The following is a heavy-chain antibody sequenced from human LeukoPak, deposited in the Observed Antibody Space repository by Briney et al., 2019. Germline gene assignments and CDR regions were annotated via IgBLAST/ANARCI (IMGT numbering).Heavy chain of an antibody. CDR2: ISSSGSTI. D-gene: IGHD3-10*01. CDR3: ARGFGFGELFGYYMDV. V-gene: IGHV3-11*01. CDR1: GFTFSDYY. Sequence: GGSLRLSCAASGFTFSDYYMSWIRRAPGKGLEWVSYISSSGSTIYYADSVKGRFTISRDNAKNSLYLQMNSLRAEDTAVYYCARGFGFGELFGYYMDVWGKGTTVTISS. J-gene: IGHJ6*03.